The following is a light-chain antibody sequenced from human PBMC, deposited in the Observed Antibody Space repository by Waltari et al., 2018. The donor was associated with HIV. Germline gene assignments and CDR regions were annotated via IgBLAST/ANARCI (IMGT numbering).Light chain of an antibody. V-gene: IGLV2-14*01. CDR2: EDT. CDR3: ASFSSTFTYV. CDR1: SDDVGGYSY. Sequence: QSALTQPASVSASPGQSITISCTGSSDDVGGYSYVSWYQQFPGKAPKLLISEDTARASEISLRFSGSKSANTASLTISGLRPEDEADYFCASFSSTFTYVFGTGTKVTVL. J-gene: IGLJ1*01.